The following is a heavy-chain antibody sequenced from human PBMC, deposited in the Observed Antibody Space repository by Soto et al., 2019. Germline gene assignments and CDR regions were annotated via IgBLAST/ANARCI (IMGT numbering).Heavy chain of an antibody. Sequence: SETLSLTCTVSGFSISSSGYYWIWIRQPPGKGLEWIGYIYYSGSTYYNPSLKSRVTISVDTSKNQFSLKLSSVTAADTAVYYCASWYYYYYGMDVWGQGTTVTVSS. CDR3: ASWYYYYYGMDV. J-gene: IGHJ6*02. V-gene: IGHV4-31*03. CDR2: IYYSGST. CDR1: GFSISSSGYY.